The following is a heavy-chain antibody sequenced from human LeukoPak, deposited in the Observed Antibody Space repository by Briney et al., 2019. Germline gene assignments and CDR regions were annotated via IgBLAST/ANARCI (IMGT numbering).Heavy chain of an antibody. J-gene: IGHJ4*02. V-gene: IGHV4-39*01. CDR1: GDSISPISSSTYY. CDR2: LYYGENA. CDR3: ARQLPTAAAGTRGYFDY. D-gene: IGHD6-25*01. Sequence: SETLSLTCTVSGDSISPISSSTYYWGWIRQARGKGLEWIGSLYYGENAHYNPSLKSRATLSVDTSNSQFSLKLTSVTAADAAVYFCARQLPTAAAGTRGYFDYWGQGAVVTVSS.